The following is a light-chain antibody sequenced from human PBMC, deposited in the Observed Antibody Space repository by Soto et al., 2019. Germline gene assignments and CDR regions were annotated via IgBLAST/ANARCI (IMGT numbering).Light chain of an antibody. CDR1: QSVSTK. V-gene: IGKV3-15*01. Sequence: EIVMTQSPATLSVSPGERATLSCRASQSVSTKLAWYRQKPGQAPRLLIYGASTRATGIPARFSGSGSGTEFTLTINRLEPEGYAVYFCQQYTSSPLTFGGGTKVDIK. CDR2: GAS. CDR3: QQYTSSPLT. J-gene: IGKJ4*01.